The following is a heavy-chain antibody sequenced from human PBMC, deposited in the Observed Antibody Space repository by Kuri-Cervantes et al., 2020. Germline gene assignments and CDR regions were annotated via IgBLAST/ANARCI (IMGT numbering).Heavy chain of an antibody. J-gene: IGHJ4*02. V-gene: IGHV3-30*07. CDR3: ARDATDCGGGSCYHLFDY. Sequence: GESLKISCAASGFTFSSYAMHWVRQAPGKGLEWVAVISYDGSNKYYADSVKGRFTISRDNSKNTLYLQMNSLRGEDTAVYYRARDATDCGGGSCYHLFDYWGQGTLVTVSS. D-gene: IGHD2-15*01. CDR2: ISYDGSNK. CDR1: GFTFSSYA.